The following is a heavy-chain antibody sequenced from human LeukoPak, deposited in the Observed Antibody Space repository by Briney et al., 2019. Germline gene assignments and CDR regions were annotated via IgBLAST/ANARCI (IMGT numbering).Heavy chain of an antibody. CDR1: GGSISGYY. V-gene: IGHV4-59*08. Sequence: PSETLSLTCTVSGGSISGYYWSWIRQPPGKGLEWIGYIYYSGSTNYNPSLKSRVTISVDTSKNQFSLKLSSVTAADTAVYYCARHRSGSCWRAFDIWGQGTMVTVSS. CDR2: IYYSGST. D-gene: IGHD1-26*01. CDR3: ARHRSGSCWRAFDI. J-gene: IGHJ3*02.